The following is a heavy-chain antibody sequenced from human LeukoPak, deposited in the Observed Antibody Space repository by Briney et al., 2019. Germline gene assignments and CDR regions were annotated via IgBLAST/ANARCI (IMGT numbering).Heavy chain of an antibody. CDR2: INSGGSTA. Sequence: GGSLRLSCAASGFTFSTYTMNWARQAPGKGLEWVSSINSGGSTAHYADSVKGRFTISRDNAQNSLYLQMNSLRVDDAAVYYCLRGDSRDFWGQGTLVTVSS. CDR3: LRGDSRDF. D-gene: IGHD3-22*01. CDR1: GFTFSTYT. V-gene: IGHV3-21*01. J-gene: IGHJ4*02.